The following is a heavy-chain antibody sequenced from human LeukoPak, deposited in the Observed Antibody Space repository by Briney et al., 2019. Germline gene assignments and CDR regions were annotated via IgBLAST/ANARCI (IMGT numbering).Heavy chain of an antibody. CDR2: ISGSGGST. Sequence: GGSLRLSCAASGFTFSSYAMSWVRRAPGRGLEWVSLISGSGGSTYYADSVKGRFTISRDNSKSTLHLQMNSLTAEDTAVYYCAKGAGGYYYSDYWGQGTLVTVSS. J-gene: IGHJ4*02. D-gene: IGHD3-22*01. CDR3: AKGAGGYYYSDY. CDR1: GFTFSSYA. V-gene: IGHV3-23*01.